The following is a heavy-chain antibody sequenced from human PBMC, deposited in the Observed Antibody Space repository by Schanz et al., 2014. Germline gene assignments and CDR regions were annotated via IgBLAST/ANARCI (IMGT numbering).Heavy chain of an antibody. J-gene: IGHJ4*02. CDR1: GFTFSSYG. D-gene: IGHD6-13*01. CDR3: ARLDSSSWYPRY. CDR2: IRYDGSEK. V-gene: IGHV3-30*02. Sequence: QVQLVESGGGVVQSGGSLRLSCAASGFTFSSYGMHWVRQAPGKGLEWVAFIRYDGSEKQYEDSVRGRLTISRDNGKKSMYLQMNSLRAEDTAVYYCARLDSSSWYPRYWGQGTLVTVSS.